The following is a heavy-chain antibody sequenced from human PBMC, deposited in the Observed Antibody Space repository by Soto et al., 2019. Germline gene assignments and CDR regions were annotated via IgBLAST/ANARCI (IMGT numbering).Heavy chain of an antibody. J-gene: IGHJ4*02. CDR2: INDGNGNK. CDR1: GYTFTSYA. D-gene: IGHD6-13*01. Sequence: ASVKVTCKASGYTFTSYAMHWVRQAPGQRLEWMGWINDGNGNKKYSQKFQGRVTITRDTSASTAYMELSSLRSEDTAVYYCALISGYSSSWAHFDYWGQGTLVTVSS. CDR3: ALISGYSSSWAHFDY. V-gene: IGHV1-3*01.